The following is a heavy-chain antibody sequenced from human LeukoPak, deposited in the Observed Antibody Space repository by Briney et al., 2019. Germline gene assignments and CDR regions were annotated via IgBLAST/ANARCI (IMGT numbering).Heavy chain of an antibody. CDR3: AREEGAYYLYYFDY. V-gene: IGHV3-7*01. CDR2: IKQDGSDR. J-gene: IGHJ4*02. CDR1: GFTFSNYW. Sequence: GGSLRLSCTASGFTFSNYWMSWVRQAPGKGLEWVANIKQDGSDRYYVDSVKGRFTISRDNAKNSLYLQMNSLRAEDTAVYYCAREEGAYYLYYFDYWGQGTLVTVSS. D-gene: IGHD3-22*01.